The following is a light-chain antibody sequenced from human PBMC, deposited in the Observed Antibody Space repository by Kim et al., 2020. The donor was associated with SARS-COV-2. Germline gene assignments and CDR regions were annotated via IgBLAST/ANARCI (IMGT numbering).Light chain of an antibody. J-gene: IGLJ3*02. CDR3: QSYDSSLGGSV. CDR2: DNN. Sequence: QSVLTQPPSVSGAPGQRVTISCTGSSSNIGTGYDVHWYQQLPGTAPKLLIYDNNNRPSGVPDRFSGSKSGTSASLAITGLQPEDEADYYCQSYDSSLGGSVFGGGTQLTVL. V-gene: IGLV1-40*01. CDR1: SSNIGTGYD.